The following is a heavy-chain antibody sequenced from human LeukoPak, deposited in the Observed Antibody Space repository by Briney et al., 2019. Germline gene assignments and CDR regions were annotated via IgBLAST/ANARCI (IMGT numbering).Heavy chain of an antibody. CDR2: IDWDDDK. J-gene: IGHJ4*02. Sequence: SGPTLVNPTQTLTLTCTFSGFPLSTSGMCVSWIRQPPGKALEWLARIDWDDDKYYSTSLKTRLTISKDTSKNQVVLTMTNMDPFDTATYYRARIVVAARLYYFDYWGQGTLV. D-gene: IGHD6-6*01. CDR3: ARIVVAARLYYFDY. CDR1: GFPLSTSGMC. V-gene: IGHV2-70*11.